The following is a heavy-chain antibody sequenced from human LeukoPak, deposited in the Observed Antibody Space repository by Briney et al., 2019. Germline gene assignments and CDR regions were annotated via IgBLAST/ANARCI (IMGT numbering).Heavy chain of an antibody. CDR2: INHRGST. CDR3: ARGGGYDWWSDY. V-gene: IGHV4-34*01. CDR1: DGSGSGYY. J-gene: IGHJ4*02. Sequence: SETLSLTGAVYDGSGSGYYWSWIRQPPGKGLEWMGEINHRGSTNYTPSLKSRVTISVDTSKNQFSLKLDSVTAADTAVYYCARGGGYDWWSDYWGQGTLVTVSS. D-gene: IGHD5-12*01.